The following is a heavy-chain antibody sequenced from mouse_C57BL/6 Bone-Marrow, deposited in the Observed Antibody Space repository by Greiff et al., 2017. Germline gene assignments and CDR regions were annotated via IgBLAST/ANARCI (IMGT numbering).Heavy chain of an antibody. D-gene: IGHD1-1*01. J-gene: IGHJ2*01. Sequence: VQLQQSGPELVKPGASVKISCKASGYTFTDYYMNWVKQSHGKSLEWIGDINPNNGGTSYNQKFKGKATLTVDNSSSTAYMELRSLTTEDSSVYYCARDYYGSSYFDYWGQGTTLTVSS. V-gene: IGHV1-26*01. CDR2: INPNNGGT. CDR1: GYTFTDYY. CDR3: ARDYYGSSYFDY.